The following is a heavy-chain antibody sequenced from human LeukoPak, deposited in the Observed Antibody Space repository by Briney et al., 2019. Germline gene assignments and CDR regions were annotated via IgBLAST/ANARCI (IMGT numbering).Heavy chain of an antibody. V-gene: IGHV3-7*01. Sequence: GGSLRLSCAASGFTFTNYWTIWVSQGPGKGLEWVANINEDGSKKYYVGSVEGRFTISRDNAKNSVFLQMNSLRAEDTAMYYCPSSSYSRACPWGQGTLVTVSS. CDR2: INEDGSKK. D-gene: IGHD3-10*01. CDR3: PSSSYSRACP. CDR1: GFTFTNYW. J-gene: IGHJ5*02.